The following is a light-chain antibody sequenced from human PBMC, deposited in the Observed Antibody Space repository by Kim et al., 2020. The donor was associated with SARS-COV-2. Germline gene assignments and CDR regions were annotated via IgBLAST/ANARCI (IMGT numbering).Light chain of an antibody. Sequence: ASVGELVTITWRASQGIYNFLAWFQKKPGKAPTSLIYAASSLQSGVPSKFSGSGSGTVFTLTSTSVQPEDSATYYCQQYNSSPRTFGQGTKVDIK. CDR1: QGIYNF. V-gene: IGKV1-16*02. CDR3: QQYNSSPRT. CDR2: AAS. J-gene: IGKJ1*01.